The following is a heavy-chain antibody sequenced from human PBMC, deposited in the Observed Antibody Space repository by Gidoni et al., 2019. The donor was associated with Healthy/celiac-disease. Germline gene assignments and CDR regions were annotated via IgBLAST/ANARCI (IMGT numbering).Heavy chain of an antibody. CDR1: GFTFSSYA. CDR3: AKDGGSYGVPVYY. Sequence: EVQLLESGGGLVQPGESLRLSCAASGFTFSSYAMSWVRQAPGKGLECVSAISGSGGSTSYADSVKGRFTISRDNYKNTLYLQMNSLRAEDTAVYYCAKDGGSYGVPVYYWGQGTLVTVSS. J-gene: IGHJ4*02. V-gene: IGHV3-23*01. CDR2: ISGSGGST. D-gene: IGHD3-16*01.